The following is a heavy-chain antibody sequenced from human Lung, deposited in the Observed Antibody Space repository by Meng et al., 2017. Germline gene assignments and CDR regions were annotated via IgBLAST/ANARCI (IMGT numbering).Heavy chain of an antibody. CDR1: GGSFRDYY. D-gene: IGHD4-11*01. Sequence: QDPRRQGGAVLLKPSETLSPPGVVSGGSFRDYYGSWIRQPPGKGLEWIGEINHSGSTNYNPSLESRATISVDTSQNNLSLKLSSVTAADSAVYYRARGPTTMAHNFDYWGQGTLVTVSS. V-gene: IGHV4-34*01. CDR3: ARGPTTMAHNFDY. CDR2: INHSGST. J-gene: IGHJ4*02.